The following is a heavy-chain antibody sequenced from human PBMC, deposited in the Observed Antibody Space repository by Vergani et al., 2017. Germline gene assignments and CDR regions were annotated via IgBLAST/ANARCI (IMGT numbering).Heavy chain of an antibody. CDR1: GFTFSDYT. CDR2: ITSSSSTT. J-gene: IGHJ5*02. CDR3: ARSSWIQLWANWFDP. V-gene: IGHV3-48*01. Sequence: EVHLVESGGGLVQPGRSLRLSCEASGFTFSDYTMNWVRQAPGKGLEWVSYITSSSSTTRYADSVRGRFFISRDNAKNRLYLEMENVGAEDTAVYYCARSSWIQLWANWFDPWGQGTLVTVSS. D-gene: IGHD5-18*01.